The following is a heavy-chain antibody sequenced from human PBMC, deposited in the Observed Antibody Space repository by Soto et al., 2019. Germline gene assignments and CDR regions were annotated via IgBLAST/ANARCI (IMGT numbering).Heavy chain of an antibody. V-gene: IGHV1-18*01. CDR3: ARAGGSIVASTFDF. D-gene: IGHD1-26*01. Sequence: ASVKVSCKASGYTFTNYGISWVRQAPGQGLDWMAWISAYNGNTNYAQNLQGRVTVTTDTSTSTAYMELRSLKSDDTAVYYCARAGGSIVASTFDFWGLGTLVTVSS. CDR1: GYTFTNYG. J-gene: IGHJ4*02. CDR2: ISAYNGNT.